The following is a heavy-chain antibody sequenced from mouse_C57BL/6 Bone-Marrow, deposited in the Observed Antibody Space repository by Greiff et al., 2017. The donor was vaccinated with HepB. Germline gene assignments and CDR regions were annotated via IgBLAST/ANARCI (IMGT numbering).Heavy chain of an antibody. V-gene: IGHV5-6*01. CDR1: GFTFSSYG. CDR2: ISSGGSYT. J-gene: IGHJ2*01. D-gene: IGHD1-1*01. CDR3: ARHYCLQEY. Sequence: EVQLVESGGDLVKPGGSLKLSCAASGFTFSSYGMSWVRQTPDKRLEWVATISSGGSYTYYPDIVKGRLTIARDNAKNTLYLQMSSLESEDKAMYYCARHYCLQEYWGQGTTLTVSS.